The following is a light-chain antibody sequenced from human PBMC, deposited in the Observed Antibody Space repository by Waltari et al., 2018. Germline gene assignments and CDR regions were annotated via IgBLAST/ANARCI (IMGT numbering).Light chain of an antibody. CDR1: QGIRSW. CDR2: AAS. J-gene: IGKJ4*01. V-gene: IGKV1-12*01. CDR3: QEANSFPLT. Sequence: DIQMTQSPPSVSASVGDRVTITCRASQGIRSWLAWYQQKPGKAPKLLIYAASSLQGGAPSRFSGSGSGTEFTLTISSLQPEDVATYYCQEANSFPLTFGGGTKVEI.